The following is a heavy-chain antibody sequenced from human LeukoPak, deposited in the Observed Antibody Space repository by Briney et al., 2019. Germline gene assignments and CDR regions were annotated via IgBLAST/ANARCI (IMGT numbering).Heavy chain of an antibody. D-gene: IGHD3-10*01. Sequence: GGSLRLSCAASGFTFSSYSMNWDRQAPGKGLEWVSSISSSSSYIYYADSVKGRFTISRDNAKNSLYLQMNSLRAEDTAVYYCAREVVRGAPTPFDIWGQGTMVTVSS. CDR2: ISSSSSYI. J-gene: IGHJ3*02. CDR1: GFTFSSYS. CDR3: AREVVRGAPTPFDI. V-gene: IGHV3-21*01.